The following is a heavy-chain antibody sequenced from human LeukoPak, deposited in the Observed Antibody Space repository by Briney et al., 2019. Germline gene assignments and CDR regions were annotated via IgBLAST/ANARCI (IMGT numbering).Heavy chain of an antibody. Sequence: SETLSLTCAVYGGSFSGYYWSWIRQPPGKGLEWIGEINHSGSTNYNPSLKSRVTISVDTSKNQFSLKLSSVTAADTAVFYCARVGSGWGDFDYWGQGTLVTVSS. D-gene: IGHD6-19*01. CDR1: GGSFSGYY. J-gene: IGHJ4*02. CDR3: ARVGSGWGDFDY. V-gene: IGHV4-34*01. CDR2: INHSGST.